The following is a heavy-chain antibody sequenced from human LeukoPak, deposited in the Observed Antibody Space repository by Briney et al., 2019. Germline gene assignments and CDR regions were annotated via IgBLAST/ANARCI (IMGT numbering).Heavy chain of an antibody. CDR1: GGSISSYY. CDR2: IYTSGST. Sequence: SETLSLTCTVSGGSISSYYWSWIRQPAGKGLEWIGRIYTSGSTNYNPSLKSRVTMSVDTSKNQFSLKLSSVTAADTAMYYCARVMIVVGDWYFDLWGRGTLVTVSS. CDR3: ARVMIVVGDWYFDL. J-gene: IGHJ2*01. D-gene: IGHD3-22*01. V-gene: IGHV4-4*07.